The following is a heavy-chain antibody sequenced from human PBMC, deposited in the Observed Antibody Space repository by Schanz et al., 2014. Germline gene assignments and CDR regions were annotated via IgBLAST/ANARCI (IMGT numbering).Heavy chain of an antibody. Sequence: VQLVESGGGVVQPGGSLRLSCVGSGYSFSDYDMYWIRQAPGKGLEWLAFLRSDGSRRDYADSVKGRFTISRDNSRNTLSLQMSSLRPEDTAVYYCAKDPPRGVRTPIKPTLDYWGQGIPVIVSS. CDR1: GYSFSDYD. CDR2: LRSDGSRR. D-gene: IGHD3-10*01. J-gene: IGHJ4*02. V-gene: IGHV3-30*02. CDR3: AKDPPRGVRTPIKPTLDY.